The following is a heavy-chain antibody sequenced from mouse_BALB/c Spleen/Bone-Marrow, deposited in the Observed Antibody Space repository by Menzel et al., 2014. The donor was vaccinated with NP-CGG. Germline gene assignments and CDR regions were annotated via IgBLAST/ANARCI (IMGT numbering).Heavy chain of an antibody. J-gene: IGHJ2*01. CDR1: GFSLTSYG. CDR3: TSDTCIYY. Sequence: VMLVESGPGLVAPSQSLSITCTASGFSLTSYGVHWVRQPPGKGLEWLGVIWAGGSTNYNSAPMSRLSISKDNSKSQVFIKMTDLQTEDSAMIYCTSDTCIYYWGERATLTLSS. CDR2: IWAGGST. V-gene: IGHV2-9*02.